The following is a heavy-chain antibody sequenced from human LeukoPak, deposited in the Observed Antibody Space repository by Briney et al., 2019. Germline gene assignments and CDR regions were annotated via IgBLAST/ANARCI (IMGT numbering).Heavy chain of an antibody. D-gene: IGHD2-21*02. CDR1: GFTFSNFW. V-gene: IGHV3-23*01. Sequence: GGSLRLSCAASGFTFSNFWMNWVRQAPGKGLEWVSVISGDSGTTVYRDSVEGRFTISRDNSKNTLFLHMNSLRAEDTAVYYCAKKAQVTAGAAYIDYWGQGTLVTVSS. CDR3: AKKAQVTAGAAYIDY. CDR2: ISGDSGTT. J-gene: IGHJ4*02.